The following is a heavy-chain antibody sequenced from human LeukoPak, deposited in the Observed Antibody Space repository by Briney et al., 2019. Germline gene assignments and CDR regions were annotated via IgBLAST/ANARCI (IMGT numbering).Heavy chain of an antibody. CDR1: DFTFSSYE. V-gene: IGHV3-23*01. CDR3: AKDRCSGSYCAFDI. CDR2: ISGSGGST. J-gene: IGHJ3*02. Sequence: GGSLRLSCTASDFTFSSYEMNWVRQAPGKGLEWVSAISGSGGSTYYADSVKGRFTISRDNSKNTLYLQMNSLRAEDTAVYYCAKDRCSGSYCAFDIWGQGTMVTVSS. D-gene: IGHD1-26*01.